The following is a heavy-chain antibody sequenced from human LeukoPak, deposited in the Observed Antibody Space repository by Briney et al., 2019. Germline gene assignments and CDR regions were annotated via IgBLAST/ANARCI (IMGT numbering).Heavy chain of an antibody. V-gene: IGHV1-18*01. CDR1: GYTFTTYG. Sequence: VKVSCKASGYTFTTYGVTWVRQAPGQGLEWMGWISNYNGNTNYAQKLQGRVTMTTDTSTSTAYMEMRSLRSDDTAVYYCAGVTRWTTTISPWLSYYYMDVWGKGTTVTISS. J-gene: IGHJ6*03. D-gene: IGHD3/OR15-3a*01. CDR2: ISNYNGNT. CDR3: AGVTRWTTTISPWLSYYYMDV.